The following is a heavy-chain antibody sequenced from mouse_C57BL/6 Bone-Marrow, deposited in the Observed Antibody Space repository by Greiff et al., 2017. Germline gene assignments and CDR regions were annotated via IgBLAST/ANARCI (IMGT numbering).Heavy chain of an antibody. V-gene: IGHV14-2*01. CDR3: ASPYTVVAPDY. J-gene: IGHJ2*01. D-gene: IGHD1-1*01. CDR1: GFNIKDYY. CDR2: IDPDDGET. Sequence: VQLKQSGAELVKPGASVKLSCTASGFNIKDYYMHWVKQRTEQGLEWIGRIDPDDGETKYAPKFQGKATITADTSANTAYLQLSSLTSEDTAVYYCASPYTVVAPDYWGQGTTLTVSS.